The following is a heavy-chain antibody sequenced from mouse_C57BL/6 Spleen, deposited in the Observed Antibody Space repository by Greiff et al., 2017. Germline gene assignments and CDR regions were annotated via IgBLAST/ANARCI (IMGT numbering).Heavy chain of an antibody. V-gene: IGHV1-64*01. CDR1: GYTFTSYW. CDR2: IHPNSGST. CDR3: ARAPHCDDSSYDYFDD. J-gene: IGHJ2*01. D-gene: IGHD1-1*01. Sequence: VQLQQPGAELVKPGASVKLSCKASGYTFTSYWMHWVKQRPGQGLEWIGMIHPNSGSTNYNEKFKSKATLTVDKSSSTAYMQLSSLTSEDSAVYYCARAPHCDDSSYDYFDDWGQGTTLTVSS.